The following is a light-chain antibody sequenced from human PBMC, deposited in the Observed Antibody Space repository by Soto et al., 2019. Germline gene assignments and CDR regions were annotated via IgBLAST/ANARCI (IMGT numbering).Light chain of an antibody. Sequence: PGTLSVSPGDRVTLSCRASQSISINLAWYQHKPGQAPRILIHGASTRATGIPARISGSGSGTEVTLTISSLQSEDVAVYDGQQFRNWPWTFGQGTKVDI. CDR1: QSISIN. CDR2: GAS. J-gene: IGKJ1*01. V-gene: IGKV3D-15*01. CDR3: QQFRNWPWT.